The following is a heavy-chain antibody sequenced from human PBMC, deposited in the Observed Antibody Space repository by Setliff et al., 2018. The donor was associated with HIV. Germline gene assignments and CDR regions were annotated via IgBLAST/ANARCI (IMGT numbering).Heavy chain of an antibody. CDR2: LSSDGRYI. D-gene: IGHD3-22*01. CDR3: ARDRASSGYYSHFDY. Sequence: GGSLRLSCAASGFIFRNYNMNWVRQAPGKGLEWVSSLSSDGRYIYYADSVRGRFTISRDDAKNSLYLQMYSLRAEDTAIYYCARDRASSGYYSHFDYWGQGSLVTAPQ. CDR1: GFIFRNYN. J-gene: IGHJ4*02. V-gene: IGHV3-21*01.